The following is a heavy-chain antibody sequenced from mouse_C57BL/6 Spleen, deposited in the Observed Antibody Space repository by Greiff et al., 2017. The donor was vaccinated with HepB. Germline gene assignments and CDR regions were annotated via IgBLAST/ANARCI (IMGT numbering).Heavy chain of an antibody. CDR2: IHPNSGST. CDR1: GYTFTSYW. CDR3: ARSNWDNFAWFAY. J-gene: IGHJ3*01. V-gene: IGHV1-64*01. Sequence: VKLQQPGAELVKPGASVKLSCKASGYTFTSYWMHWVKQRPGQGLEWIGMIHPNSGSTNYNEKFKSKATLTVDKSSSTAYMQLSSLTSEDSAVYYCARSNWDNFAWFAYWGQGTLVTVSA. D-gene: IGHD4-1*02.